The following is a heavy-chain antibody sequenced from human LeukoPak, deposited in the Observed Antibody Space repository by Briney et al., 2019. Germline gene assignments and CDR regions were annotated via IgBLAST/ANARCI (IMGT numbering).Heavy chain of an antibody. V-gene: IGHV4-39*01. CDR2: MSSSGST. J-gene: IGHJ5*01. CDR1: GVSISSSDYY. CDR3: ARRRRNYAVDS. Sequence: SSETLSLTCIVSGVSISSSDYYWGWIRLPPGKGLEWIGSMSSSGSTYYNPSLKSRVTMSVDTSSNQFSLKLNSVTAADTAVYYCARRRRNYAVDSWGQGTLVTVSS. D-gene: IGHD2-2*01.